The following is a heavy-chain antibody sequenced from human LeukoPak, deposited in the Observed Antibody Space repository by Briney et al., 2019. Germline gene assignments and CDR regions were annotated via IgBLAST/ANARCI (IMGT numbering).Heavy chain of an antibody. Sequence: TSETLSLTCAVSGYSISSGYYWGWIRQPPGKGLEWIGSIYHSGSTYYNPSLKSRVTISVDTSKNQFSLKLSSVTAADTAVYYCARASPSGYEYSVWNYWGQGTLVTVSS. J-gene: IGHJ4*02. CDR2: IYHSGST. V-gene: IGHV4-38-2*01. CDR1: GYSISSGYY. CDR3: ARASPSGYEYSVWNY. D-gene: IGHD5-12*01.